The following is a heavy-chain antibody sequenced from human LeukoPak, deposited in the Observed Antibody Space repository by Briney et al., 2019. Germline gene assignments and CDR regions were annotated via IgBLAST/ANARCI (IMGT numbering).Heavy chain of an antibody. CDR2: INTNTGNP. J-gene: IGHJ3*02. CDR3: ARALLLWSVGGAFDI. Sequence: ASVKVSCKASGFDFRDYFIHWVRQAPGQGLEWMGWINTNTGNPTYAQGFTGRFVFSLDTSVSTAYLQISSLKAEDTAVYYCARALLLWSVGGAFDIWGQGTMVTVSS. V-gene: IGHV7-4-1*02. D-gene: IGHD3-10*01. CDR1: GFDFRDYF.